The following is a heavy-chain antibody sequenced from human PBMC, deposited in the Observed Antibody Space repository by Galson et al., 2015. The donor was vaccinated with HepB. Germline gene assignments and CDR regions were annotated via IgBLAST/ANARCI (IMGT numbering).Heavy chain of an antibody. Sequence: SLRLSCAASGFNFNNYWMSWFRQAPGKGLEWVANIKQDGSEEYSVDSVKGRFTISRDKAKTSVYLQMNSLRDEDPAVSYCSRDRRWPDFGDWYFAFWGRGTLVTVPS. CDR2: IKQDGSEE. J-gene: IGHJ2*01. CDR3: SRDRRWPDFGDWYFAF. V-gene: IGHV3-7*01. CDR1: GFNFNNYW. D-gene: IGHD4-17*01.